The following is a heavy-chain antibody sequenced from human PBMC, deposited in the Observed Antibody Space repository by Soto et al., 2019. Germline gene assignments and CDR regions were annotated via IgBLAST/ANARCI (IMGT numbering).Heavy chain of an antibody. V-gene: IGHV3-30-3*01. CDR3: ARDPGPETDPGNWFDP. Sequence: LRLSCAASGFTFSSYAMHWVRQAPGKGLEWVAVISYDGSNKYYADSVKGRFTISRDNSKNTLYLQMNSLRAEDTAVYYCARDPGPETDPGNWFDPWGQGTLVTVSS. J-gene: IGHJ5*02. CDR1: GFTFSSYA. D-gene: IGHD3-10*01. CDR2: ISYDGSNK.